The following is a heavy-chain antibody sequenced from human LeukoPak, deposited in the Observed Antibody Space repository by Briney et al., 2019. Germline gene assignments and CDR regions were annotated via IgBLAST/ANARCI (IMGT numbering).Heavy chain of an antibody. Sequence: ASVKVSCKASGYTFTSYGISWVRQAPGQGLEWMGWISAYNGNTNYAQKLQGRVTMTTDTSTSTAYMELRSLRSDDTAVYYCARDSEYYYDSSGRRHFDYWGQGTLVTVSS. CDR3: ARDSEYYYDSSGRRHFDY. V-gene: IGHV1-18*01. J-gene: IGHJ4*02. CDR2: ISAYNGNT. CDR1: GYTFTSYG. D-gene: IGHD3-22*01.